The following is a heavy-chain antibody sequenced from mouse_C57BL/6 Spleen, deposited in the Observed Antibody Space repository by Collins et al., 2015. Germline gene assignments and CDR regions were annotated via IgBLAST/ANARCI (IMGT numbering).Heavy chain of an antibody. CDR1: GYTFTDYY. V-gene: IGHV1-19*01. CDR2: INPYNGGT. Sequence: EVQLQQSGPVLVKPGASVKMSCKASGYTFTDYYMNWVKQSHGKSLEWIGVINPYNGGTSYNQKFKGKATLTVDKSSSTAYMELNSLTSEDSAVYYCARDYGSSGGAMDYWGQGTSVTVSS. J-gene: IGHJ4*01. D-gene: IGHD1-1*01. CDR3: ARDYGSSGGAMDY.